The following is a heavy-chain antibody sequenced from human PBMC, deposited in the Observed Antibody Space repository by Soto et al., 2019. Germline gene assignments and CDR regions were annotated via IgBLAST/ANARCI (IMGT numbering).Heavy chain of an antibody. Sequence: GGSLRLSCAASGFTFSSYGMHWVRQAPGKGLEWVAVISYDGSNKYYADSVKGRFTISRDNSKNTLYLQMNSLRAEDTAVYYCAKDPIAGAWGQGTLVTVS. CDR1: GFTFSSYG. J-gene: IGHJ5*02. V-gene: IGHV3-30*18. CDR3: AKDPIAGA. CDR2: ISYDGSNK. D-gene: IGHD6-13*01.